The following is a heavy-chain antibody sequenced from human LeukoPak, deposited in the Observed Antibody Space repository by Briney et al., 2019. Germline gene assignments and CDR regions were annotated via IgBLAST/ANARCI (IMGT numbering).Heavy chain of an antibody. D-gene: IGHD6-13*01. CDR1: GFTFSSYG. CDR3: AREGIAAAGPRGWFDP. V-gene: IGHV3-33*01. CDR2: IWYDGSNK. Sequence: GGSLRLSCAASGFTFSSYGMHWVRQAPGKGLEWVAVIWYDGSNKYYADSVKGRFTIFRDNSKNTLYLQMNSLRAEDTAVYYCAREGIAAAGPRGWFDPWGQGTLVTVSS. J-gene: IGHJ5*02.